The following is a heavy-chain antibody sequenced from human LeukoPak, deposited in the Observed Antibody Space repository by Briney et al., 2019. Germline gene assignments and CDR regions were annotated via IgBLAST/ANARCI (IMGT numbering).Heavy chain of an antibody. D-gene: IGHD6-13*01. Sequence: GGSLRLSCAASGFTFSSYGMHWVRQAPGKGLEWVAVISYDGSNKYYADSVKGRFTISRDNSKNTLYLQMNSLRAEDTAVYYCAKDAAAGTYYYYYYGMDVWGQGTTVTVSS. CDR3: AKDAAAGTYYYYYYGMDV. CDR1: GFTFSSYG. V-gene: IGHV3-30*18. CDR2: ISYDGSNK. J-gene: IGHJ6*02.